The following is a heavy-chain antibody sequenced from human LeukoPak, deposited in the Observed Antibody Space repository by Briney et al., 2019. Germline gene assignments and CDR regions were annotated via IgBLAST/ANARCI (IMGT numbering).Heavy chain of an antibody. V-gene: IGHV4-4*07. CDR3: ARVGRKYCYGGACFNPLDY. CDR1: GDSISSLY. J-gene: IGHJ4*02. Sequence: SETLSLTCSVSGDSISSLYWSWVRPPAGEGLEWIGRIYSSGSTNYNPSLKSRVIMSVDTSKNQFSLKRSSVTAADTAVYYCARVGRKYCYGGACFNPLDYWGEGILVTVSS. D-gene: IGHD2-21*02. CDR2: IYSSGST.